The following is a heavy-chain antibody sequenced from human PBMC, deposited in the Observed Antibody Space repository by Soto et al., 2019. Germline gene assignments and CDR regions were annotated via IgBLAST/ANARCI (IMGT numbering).Heavy chain of an antibody. Sequence: GASVKVSCKASGYTFTSYAMHWVRQAPGQRLEWMGWINAGNGNTKYSQKFQGRVTITRDTSASTAYMELSSLRSEDTAVYYCARDGSGSYYNPYYYYYMDGWGKGTTVTVSS. D-gene: IGHD3-10*01. CDR3: ARDGSGSYYNPYYYYYMDG. J-gene: IGHJ6*03. CDR2: INAGNGNT. V-gene: IGHV1-3*01. CDR1: GYTFTSYA.